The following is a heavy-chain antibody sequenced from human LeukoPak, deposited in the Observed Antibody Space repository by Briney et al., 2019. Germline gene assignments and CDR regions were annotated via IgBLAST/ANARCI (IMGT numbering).Heavy chain of an antibody. CDR3: ARGVSTDYNWFDP. V-gene: IGHV3-21*01. CDR2: ISSSSSYI. J-gene: IGHJ5*02. Sequence: KPGGSLRLSCAASGFTFSSYSMNWVRQAPGKGLEWVSSISSSSSYIYYADSVKGRFTISRDNAKNSLYLQMNSLRAEDTAVYYCARGVSTDYNWFDPWGQGTLVTVSS. CDR1: GFTFSSYS.